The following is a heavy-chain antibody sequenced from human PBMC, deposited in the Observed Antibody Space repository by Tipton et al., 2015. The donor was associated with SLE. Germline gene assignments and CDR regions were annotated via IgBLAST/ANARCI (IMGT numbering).Heavy chain of an antibody. CDR2: INYSGST. J-gene: IGHJ3*01. Sequence: TLSLTCSVSGGSINNNNYNWGWIRQSPGKGLEWIGEINYSGSTKYNPSLKSRVTISVDASKSQFSLKVNFMTAADTAVYYCATSLNYYDSSGPVAWGQGTMVTVSS. CDR1: GGSINNNNYN. V-gene: IGHV4-39*07. D-gene: IGHD3-22*01. CDR3: ATSLNYYDSSGPVA.